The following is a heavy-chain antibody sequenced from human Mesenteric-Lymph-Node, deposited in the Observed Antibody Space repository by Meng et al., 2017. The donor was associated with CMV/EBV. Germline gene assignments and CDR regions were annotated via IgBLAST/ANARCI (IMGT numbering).Heavy chain of an antibody. Sequence: GSLRLSCTVSGGSISSTSYYWSWIRQPPGKGLEWIGYIYYSGSTNYNPSLKSRVTISVDTSKNQFSLKLSSVTAADTAVYYCARANFGVVRNYYYYYGMDVWGQGTTVTVSS. CDR1: GGSISSTSYY. J-gene: IGHJ6*02. V-gene: IGHV4-61*01. D-gene: IGHD3-3*01. CDR2: IYYSGST. CDR3: ARANFGVVRNYYYYYGMDV.